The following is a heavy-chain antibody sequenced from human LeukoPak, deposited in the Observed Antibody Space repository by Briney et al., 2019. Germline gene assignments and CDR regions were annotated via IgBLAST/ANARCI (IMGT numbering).Heavy chain of an antibody. CDR3: ARSKLLPGNWFDP. D-gene: IGHD2-15*01. CDR1: VGTLRSYA. V-gene: IGHV1-69*01. CDR2: IITIFGTD. J-gene: IGHJ5*02. Sequence: GSSVKVSFKASVGTLRSYAMSRVRPAPAQGLEWMGGIITIFGTDNYAQKFKGRVTITADESTSTAYMELSSLRSEDTAVYYCARSKLLPGNWFDPWGQGTLVTVSS.